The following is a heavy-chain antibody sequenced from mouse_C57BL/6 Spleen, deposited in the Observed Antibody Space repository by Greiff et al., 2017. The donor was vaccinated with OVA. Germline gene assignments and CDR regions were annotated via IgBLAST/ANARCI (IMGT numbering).Heavy chain of an antibody. CDR2: IHPNSGST. V-gene: IGHV1-64*01. J-gene: IGHJ1*03. CDR1: GYTFTSYW. Sequence: QVQLQQPGAELVKPGASVKLSCKASGYTFTSYWMHWVKQRPGQGLEWIGMIHPNSGSTNYNEKFKSKATLTVDKSSSTAYMQLSSLTSEDSAVYYCARGRDTVVYLLGFDVWGTGTTVTVSS. D-gene: IGHD1-1*01. CDR3: ARGRDTVVYLLGFDV.